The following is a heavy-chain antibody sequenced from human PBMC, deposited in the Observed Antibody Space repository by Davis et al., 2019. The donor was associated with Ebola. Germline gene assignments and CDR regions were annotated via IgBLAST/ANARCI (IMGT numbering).Heavy chain of an antibody. V-gene: IGHV1-69*10. CDR1: GGTFSSYA. CDR2: IIPILGIA. CDR3: VRDRECSGGDCPGVFDY. D-gene: IGHD2-21*02. J-gene: IGHJ4*02. Sequence: SVKVSCKASGGTFSSYAISWVRQAPGQGLEWMGGIIPILGIANYAQKFQGRVTITADKSTSTAYMELSSLRSDDTAVYYCVRDRECSGGDCPGVFDYWGQGTLVTVSS.